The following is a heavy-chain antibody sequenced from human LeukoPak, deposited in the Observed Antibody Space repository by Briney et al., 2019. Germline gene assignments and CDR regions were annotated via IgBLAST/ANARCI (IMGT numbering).Heavy chain of an antibody. Sequence: GGSLRLSCAASGFTFSSYWMSWVRQAPGKGLQWVANIKQDGSVKYYVDSVKGRFTISRDNAKNSLYLQMSSLRAEDTAVYYCARDLGGTLTTSFFDSWGQGTLVTVSS. CDR2: IKQDGSVK. V-gene: IGHV3-7*01. D-gene: IGHD4-4*01. J-gene: IGHJ4*02. CDR3: ARDLGGTLTTSFFDS. CDR1: GFTFSSYW.